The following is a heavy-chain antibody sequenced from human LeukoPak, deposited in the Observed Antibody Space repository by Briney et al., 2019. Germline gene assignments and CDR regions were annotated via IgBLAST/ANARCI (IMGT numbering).Heavy chain of an antibody. V-gene: IGHV4-59*01. CDR3: ARDPRYSSRAFDI. CDR1: GGSISCYY. D-gene: IGHD5-18*01. CDR2: IYYSGST. J-gene: IGHJ3*02. Sequence: SETLSLTRTGSGGSISCYYWRWIRPPPRKGLGWIGYIYYSGSTNYNPSLKSRVTISVDTSKNQFSLKLSSVTAADTAVYYCARDPRYSSRAFDIWGQGTMVTVSS.